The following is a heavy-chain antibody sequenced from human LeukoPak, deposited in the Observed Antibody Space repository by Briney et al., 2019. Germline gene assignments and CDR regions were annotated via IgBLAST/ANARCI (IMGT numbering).Heavy chain of an antibody. CDR1: GFTFSSYG. CDR3: AKGGDYRVYYYDSSGYGFHAFDI. J-gene: IGHJ3*02. CDR2: IRYDGSNK. Sequence: GGSLRLSCAASGFTFSSYGMHWVRQAPGKGLEWVAFIRYDGSNKYYADSVKGRFTISRDNSKNSLYLQMNSLRAEDTAVYYCAKGGDYRVYYYDSSGYGFHAFDIWGQGTMVTVSS. D-gene: IGHD3-22*01. V-gene: IGHV3-30*02.